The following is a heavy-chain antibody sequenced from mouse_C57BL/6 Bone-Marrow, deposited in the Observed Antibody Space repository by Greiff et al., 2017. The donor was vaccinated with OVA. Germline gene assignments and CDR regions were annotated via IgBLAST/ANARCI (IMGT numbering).Heavy chain of an antibody. D-gene: IGHD1-1*01. CDR1: GYTFTSYW. Sequence: QVQLQQSGAELVKPGASVKLSCKASGYTFTSYWMHWVKQRPGQGLEWIGMIHPNSGSTNYNEKFKSKATLTVDKSSSTAYMQLSSLTSEDSAVYYCAGNYYGSSYRYFDVWGTGTTVTVSS. CDR3: AGNYYGSSYRYFDV. V-gene: IGHV1-64*01. CDR2: IHPNSGST. J-gene: IGHJ1*03.